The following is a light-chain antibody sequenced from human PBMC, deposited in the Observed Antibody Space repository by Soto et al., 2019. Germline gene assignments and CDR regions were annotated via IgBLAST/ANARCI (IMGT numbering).Light chain of an antibody. CDR1: SSNIGNNY. CDR2: FNN. CDR3: GTWDSSLGAGHAV. Sequence: QSVLTQPPSVSAAPGQTVTISCTGSSSNIGNNYVSWYQQLPGTAPKLLIYFNNKRPSGIPDRFSGSKSGTSATLGITGLQTGDEADYYCGTWDSSLGAGHAVFGGGTQLTVL. V-gene: IGLV1-51*01. J-gene: IGLJ7*01.